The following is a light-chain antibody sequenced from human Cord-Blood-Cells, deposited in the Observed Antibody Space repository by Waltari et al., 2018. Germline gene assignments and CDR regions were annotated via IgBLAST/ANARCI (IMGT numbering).Light chain of an antibody. V-gene: IGLV1-36*01. CDR3: AAWDDSLNGRV. Sequence: QSVLTQPPSVSEAPRQRVTISCSGSSSNIGNNAVNWYQQLPGKAPKLLIYYDVLLPSGVSDRFSGSKSGTSASLAISGLQSEDEADYYCAAWDDSLNGRVFGGGTKLTVL. CDR1: SSNIGNNA. J-gene: IGLJ3*02. CDR2: YDV.